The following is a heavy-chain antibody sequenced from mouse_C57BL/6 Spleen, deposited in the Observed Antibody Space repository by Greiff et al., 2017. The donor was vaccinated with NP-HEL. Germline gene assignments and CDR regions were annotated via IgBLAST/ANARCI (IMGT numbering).Heavy chain of an antibody. J-gene: IGHJ4*01. CDR2: IDPSDSET. CDR1: GYTFTSYW. Sequence: QVQLQQPGAELVRPGSSVKLSCKASGYTFTSYWMHWVKQRPIQGLEWIGHIDPSDSETHYNQKFKDKATLTVDKSSSTAYMQLSSLTSEDSAVYYCALITTVDYYAMDYWGQGTSVTVSS. V-gene: IGHV1-52*01. D-gene: IGHD1-1*01. CDR3: ALITTVDYYAMDY.